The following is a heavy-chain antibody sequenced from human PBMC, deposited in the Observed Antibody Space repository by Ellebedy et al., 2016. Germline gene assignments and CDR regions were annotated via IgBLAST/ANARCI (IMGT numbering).Heavy chain of an antibody. CDR1: GGSISSYY. J-gene: IGHJ4*02. Sequence: SETLSLTCTVSGGSISSYYWSWIRQPPGKGLEWIGYIYYSGSTYYNPSLKSRVTISVDTSKNQFSLKLSSVTAADTAVYYCARDRYRYFDYWGQGTLVTVSS. CDR2: IYYSGST. V-gene: IGHV4-59*04. CDR3: ARDRYRYFDY. D-gene: IGHD3-16*02.